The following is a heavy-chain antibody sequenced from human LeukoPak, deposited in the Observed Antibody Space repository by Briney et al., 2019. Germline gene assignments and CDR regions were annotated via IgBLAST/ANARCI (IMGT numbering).Heavy chain of an antibody. CDR2: ISAYNGNT. Sequence: ASVKVSCKASGYTFTCYGISWVRQAPGQGLEWMGWISAYNGNTNYAQKLQGRVTMTTDTSTSTAYMELRSLRSDDTAVYYCARKYCSSTSCYWDDAFDIWGQGTMVTVSS. D-gene: IGHD2-2*01. CDR1: GYTFTCYG. J-gene: IGHJ3*02. V-gene: IGHV1-18*01. CDR3: ARKYCSSTSCYWDDAFDI.